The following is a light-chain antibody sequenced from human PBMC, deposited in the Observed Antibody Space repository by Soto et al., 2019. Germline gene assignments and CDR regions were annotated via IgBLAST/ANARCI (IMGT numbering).Light chain of an antibody. CDR3: QHYGSSPT. V-gene: IGKV3-20*01. J-gene: IGKJ1*01. CDR1: QSVSSY. CDR2: DAS. Sequence: EIVLTQSPATLSLSPGERATLSCRASQSVSSYLAWYQQKPGQSPRLLIYDASTRATGIPARFSGSGSGTDFTLTISRLEPEDFAVYFCQHYGSSPTFGQGTKVDIK.